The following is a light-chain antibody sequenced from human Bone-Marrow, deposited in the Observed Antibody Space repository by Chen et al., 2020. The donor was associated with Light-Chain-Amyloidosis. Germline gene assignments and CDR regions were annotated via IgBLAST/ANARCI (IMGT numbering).Light chain of an antibody. CDR3: SSYTSTNTLV. CDR1: SSDGGGDNH. J-gene: IGLJ1*01. V-gene: IGLV2-14*01. Sequence: QSALTQPASVSGSPGKSITIPCTGTSSDGGGDNHVSWYQQHPDKAPKLMIYEVTNRPSWVPDRFSGSKSDNTASLTISGLQTEDEADYFCSSYTSTNTLVFGSGTRVTVL. CDR2: EVT.